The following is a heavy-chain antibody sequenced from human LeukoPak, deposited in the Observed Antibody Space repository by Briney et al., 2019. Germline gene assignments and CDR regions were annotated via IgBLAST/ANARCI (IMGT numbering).Heavy chain of an antibody. CDR1: GGSFSGYY. CDR3: ARGYHTNKDWFDP. V-gene: IGHV4-34*01. CDR2: INHSGST. J-gene: IGHJ5*02. Sequence: PSETLSLTCAVYGGSFSGYYWSWIRQPPGKGLEWIGEINHSGSTIYNPSLKSRVTISVDTSKNQFSLTLSSVTAADTAMYYCARGYHTNKDWFDPWGQGTLVTVSS. D-gene: IGHD1/OR15-1a*01.